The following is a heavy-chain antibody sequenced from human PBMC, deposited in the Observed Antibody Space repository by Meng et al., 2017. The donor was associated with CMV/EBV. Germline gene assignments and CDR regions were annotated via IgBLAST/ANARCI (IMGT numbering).Heavy chain of an antibody. Sequence: SVKVSCKASGGTLSSYAISWLRQAPGQGLEWMGGIIPILGIANYAQKFQGRVTITADKSTSTAYMALSSLRSEDTAVYYCARDAQQLGHDYWGQGTLVTVSS. CDR3: ARDAQQLGHDY. CDR1: GGTLSSYA. CDR2: IIPILGIA. D-gene: IGHD6-13*01. J-gene: IGHJ4*02. V-gene: IGHV1-69*10.